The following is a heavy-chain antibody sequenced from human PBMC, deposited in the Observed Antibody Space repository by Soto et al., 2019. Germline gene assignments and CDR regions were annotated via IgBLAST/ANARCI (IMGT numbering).Heavy chain of an antibody. J-gene: IGHJ4*02. CDR1: GFTFSSYA. CDR2: ISGSGGST. V-gene: IGHV3-23*01. CDR3: XXXXXXXXXXXXYVGSDY. Sequence: EVQLLESGGGLVQPGGSLRLSCAASGFTFSSYAMSWVRQAPGKGLEWVSAISGSGGSTYYADSVKGRFTIPRDNSKXXXXXXXXXXXXXXXXXXXXXXXXXXXXXXXXYVGSDYWGQGTLVTVSS. D-gene: IGHD3-10*01.